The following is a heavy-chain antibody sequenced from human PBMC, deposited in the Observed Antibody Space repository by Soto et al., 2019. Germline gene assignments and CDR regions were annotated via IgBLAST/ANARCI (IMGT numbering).Heavy chain of an antibody. V-gene: IGHV1-46*01. Sequence: GASVKVSCKASGYTFTSYYMHWVRQAPGQGLEWMGRIYPSDGSTSYAQKFQGRVTMTGDTSTSTACMELSSLRSEDTAVYYCAAPPPRLSTYYDFLSVYVIAANARTTYGMDVWGQGTTVTVAS. CDR2: IYPSDGST. CDR1: GYTFTSYY. J-gene: IGHJ6*02. D-gene: IGHD3-3*01. CDR3: AAPPPRLSTYYDFLSVYVIAANARTTYGMDV.